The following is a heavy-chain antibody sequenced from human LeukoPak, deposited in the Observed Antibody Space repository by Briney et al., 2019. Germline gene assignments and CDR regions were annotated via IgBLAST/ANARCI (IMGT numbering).Heavy chain of an antibody. J-gene: IGHJ6*04. CDR3: ARDYGDYSNYYPLDV. CDR1: GDSINSFY. CDR2: ILNTGRT. Sequence: SETLSLTCTVSGDSINSFYWGWIRQPAGKGLEWIGRILNTGRTFYNPSLTGRVSMSLDTSKNQFSLNLASVTAADTAVYYCARDYGDYSNYYPLDVWGRGTTVTVSS. V-gene: IGHV4-4*07. D-gene: IGHD4-17*01.